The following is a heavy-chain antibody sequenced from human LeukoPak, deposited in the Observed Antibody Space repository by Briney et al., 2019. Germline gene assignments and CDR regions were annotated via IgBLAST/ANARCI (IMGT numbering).Heavy chain of an antibody. CDR1: GFSFSSYT. CDR3: SSQKGNDY. Sequence: GGSPRLSCVTSGFSFSSYTMNWVRQAPGKGLEWVSSISFSPTYTYYADSVKGRFTISRDDSKSSFYLQMSSLRAEDTAVYYCSSQKGNDYWGQGTLVTVSS. J-gene: IGHJ4*02. CDR2: ISFSPTYT. D-gene: IGHD3-10*01. V-gene: IGHV3-21*01.